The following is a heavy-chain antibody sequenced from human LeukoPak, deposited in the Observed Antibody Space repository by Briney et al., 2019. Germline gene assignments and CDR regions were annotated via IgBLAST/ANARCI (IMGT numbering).Heavy chain of an antibody. D-gene: IGHD2-2*02. V-gene: IGHV4-30-2*01. Sequence: PSQTLSLTCTVSGGSINNGTYCWSWIRQPPGQGLEWIGYSYPGGTTYYNPSLRSRVTISVDRSKNQFSLKLSSVTAADTAVYYCARVEGDLLGYCSSTSCYIGTLDYWGQGTLVTVSS. CDR1: GGSINNGTYC. CDR2: SYPGGTT. J-gene: IGHJ4*02. CDR3: ARVEGDLLGYCSSTSCYIGTLDY.